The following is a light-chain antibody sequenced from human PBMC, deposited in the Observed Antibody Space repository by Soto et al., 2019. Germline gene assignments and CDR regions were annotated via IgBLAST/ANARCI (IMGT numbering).Light chain of an antibody. CDR2: EDT. CDR3: QAWDSGTVV. CDR1: TLGSKF. J-gene: IGLJ2*01. Sequence: SYELTQPPSVSVSPGQTANITCSGNTLGSKFVFWYQQKAGQSPMVVIYEDTKRPSGIPERFSGSNSGNTATLPISGTQAMDEADFYCQAWDSGTVVFGGGTKLTVL. V-gene: IGLV3-1*01.